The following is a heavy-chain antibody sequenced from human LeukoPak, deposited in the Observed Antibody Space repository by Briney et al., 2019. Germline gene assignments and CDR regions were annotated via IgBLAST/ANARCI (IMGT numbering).Heavy chain of an antibody. J-gene: IGHJ4*02. CDR1: GFTFDDYA. V-gene: IGHV3-9*01. D-gene: IGHD1-1*01. CDR3: AKVGTIGTVGGFDY. CDR2: ISWNSGSI. Sequence: PGRSLRLSCAASGFTFDDYAMHWVRQAPGKGLEWVSGISWNSGSIVYADSVKGRFTISRDNAQNSLYLQMNSLRAEDTALYYCAKVGTIGTVGGFDYWGQGTLVTVSS.